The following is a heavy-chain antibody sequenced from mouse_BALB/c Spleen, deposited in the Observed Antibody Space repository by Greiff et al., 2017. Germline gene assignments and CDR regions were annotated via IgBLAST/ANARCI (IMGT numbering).Heavy chain of an antibody. D-gene: IGHD1-1*01. CDR1: GYTFSSYW. V-gene: IGHV1-9*01. CDR3: ARGALLRYFAY. CDR2: ILPGSGST. J-gene: IGHJ3*01. Sequence: QVQLKQSGAELMKPGASVKISCKATGYTFSSYWIEWVKQRPGHGLEWIGEILPGSGSTNYNEKFKGKATFTADTSSNTAYMQLSSLTSEDSAVYYCARGALLRYFAYWGQGTLVTVSA.